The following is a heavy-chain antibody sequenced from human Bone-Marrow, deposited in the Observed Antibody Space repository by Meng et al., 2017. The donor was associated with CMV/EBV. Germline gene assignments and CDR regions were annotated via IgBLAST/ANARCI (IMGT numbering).Heavy chain of an antibody. CDR2: VYYSGST. D-gene: IGHD1-1*01. CDR3: ARDGSPNLPIDY. V-gene: IGHV4-39*07. Sequence: SETLSLTCTVSGGSISSSSYYWGWIRQPPGKGLEWIGTVYYSGSTFYSPSLKSRVTISADTSKNQFSLKLSSVTAADTAVYYCARDGSPNLPIDYWGQGTLVTFYS. J-gene: IGHJ4*02. CDR1: GGSISSSSYY.